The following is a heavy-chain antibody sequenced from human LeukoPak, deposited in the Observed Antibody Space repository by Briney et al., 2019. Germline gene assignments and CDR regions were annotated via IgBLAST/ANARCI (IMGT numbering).Heavy chain of an antibody. CDR1: GGSFSGYY. D-gene: IGHD3-10*01. J-gene: IGHJ5*02. V-gene: IGHV4-34*01. CDR2: INHSGST. Sequence: SETLSLTCAVYGGSFSGYYWSWIRQPPGKGLEWIGEINHSGSTNYNPSLKSRVTISVDTSKNQFSLKLSSVTAADTAVYYCARVGRYGSGRHYRRDNWFDPWGQGTLVTVSS. CDR3: ARVGRYGSGRHYRRDNWFDP.